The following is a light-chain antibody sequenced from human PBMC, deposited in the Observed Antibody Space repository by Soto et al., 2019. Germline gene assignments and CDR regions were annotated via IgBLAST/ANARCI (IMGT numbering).Light chain of an antibody. CDR2: DAS. J-gene: IGKJ1*01. CDR3: QQYNSYST. V-gene: IGKV1-5*01. CDR1: QSISTR. Sequence: DIQMTQSPSTLSASVGERVTITCRASQSISTRLAWYQQQPGKAPKLLIYDASSLESGVPSRFSGSASGTEFTLTISSLQPDDFATYYCQQYNSYSTFGQGTKVDIK.